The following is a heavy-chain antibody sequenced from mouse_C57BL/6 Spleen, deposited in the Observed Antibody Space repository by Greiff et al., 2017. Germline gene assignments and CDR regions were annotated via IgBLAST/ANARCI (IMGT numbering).Heavy chain of an antibody. Sequence: EVQLQQPGPELVKPGDSVKISCKASGYSFTGYFMNWVMQSHGKSLEWIGRINPYNGDTFYNQKFKGKATLTVDKSSSTAHMELRSLTSEDSAVXYCARRAGFITKVVEYYFDYWGQGTTLTVSS. CDR1: GYSFTGYF. CDR3: ARRAGFITKVVEYYFDY. V-gene: IGHV1-20*01. D-gene: IGHD1-1*01. CDR2: INPYNGDT. J-gene: IGHJ2*01.